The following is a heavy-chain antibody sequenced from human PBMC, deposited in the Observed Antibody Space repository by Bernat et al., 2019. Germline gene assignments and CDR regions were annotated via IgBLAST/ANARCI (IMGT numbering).Heavy chain of an antibody. V-gene: IGHV3-15*01. D-gene: IGHD3-22*01. CDR2: IKSKTDGGTT. Sequence: EVQLVESGGGLVKPGGSLRLSCAASGFTFSNAWMSWVRQAPGKGLEWVGRIKSKTDGGTTDYAAPVKGRFTISRDDSKNTLYLLMNSLKTEDTAVYYCTTAPTYYYDSSGYAYYYYGMDVWGQGTTVTVSS. CDR3: TTAPTYYYDSSGYAYYYYGMDV. CDR1: GFTFSNAW. J-gene: IGHJ6*02.